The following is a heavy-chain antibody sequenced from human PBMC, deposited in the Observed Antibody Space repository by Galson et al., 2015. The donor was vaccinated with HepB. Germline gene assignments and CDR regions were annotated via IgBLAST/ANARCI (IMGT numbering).Heavy chain of an antibody. CDR2: INPSGGST. D-gene: IGHD3-22*01. V-gene: IGHV1-46*01. CDR1: GYTFTSYY. J-gene: IGHJ5*02. Sequence: SVKVSCKASGYTFTSYYMHWVRQAPGQGLEWMGIINPSGGSTSYAQKSQGRVTMTRDTSTSTVYMELSSLRSEDTAVYYCARGLDYDSSGYSGPYNWFDPWGQGTLVTVSS. CDR3: ARGLDYDSSGYSGPYNWFDP.